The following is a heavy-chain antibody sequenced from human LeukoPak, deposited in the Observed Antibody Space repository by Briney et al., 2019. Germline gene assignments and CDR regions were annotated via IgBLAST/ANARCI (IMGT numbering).Heavy chain of an antibody. CDR1: GGTFSSYA. J-gene: IGHJ3*02. CDR2: IIPIFGTA. CDR3: ARPIMITSGNAFDI. V-gene: IGHV1-69*06. Sequence: ASVTVSCKASGGTFSSYAISWVRQAPGQGLEWMGGIIPIFGTANYAQTFQGRVTITADKSTSTAYMELSSLRSEDTAVYYCARPIMITSGNAFDIWGQGTMVTVSS. D-gene: IGHD3-16*01.